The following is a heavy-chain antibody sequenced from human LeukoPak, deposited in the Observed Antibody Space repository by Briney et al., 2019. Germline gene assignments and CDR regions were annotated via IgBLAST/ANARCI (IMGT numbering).Heavy chain of an antibody. J-gene: IGHJ4*02. D-gene: IGHD3-16*01. V-gene: IGHV1-2*02. CDR1: GYTFTGFY. CDR2: INPNTGGT. Sequence: ASVKVSCKASGYTFTGFYMHWVRQAPGQGLEWMGWINPNTGGTNYAQKFQGRVTMTADTSTSTAHMELRSLRSDDTAVYYCARAPFWVPSFFDYWGQGTLVTVSS. CDR3: ARAPFWVPSFFDY.